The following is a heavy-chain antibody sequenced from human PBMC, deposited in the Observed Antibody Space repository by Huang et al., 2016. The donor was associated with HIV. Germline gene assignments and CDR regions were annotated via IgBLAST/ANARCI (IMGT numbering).Heavy chain of an antibody. V-gene: IGHV3-30-3*01. CDR2: ISYGGNNK. D-gene: IGHD3-10*01. CDR3: AREGQEFGDYYFDY. J-gene: IGHJ4*02. CDR1: GFTFNIYP. Sequence: QVQLVESGGGVVQPGRSLRLSCAASGFTFNIYPMHWVRPGPGKGVEWVAVISYGGNNKYSADSVKGRFIISRDNSKNTLYLQMNSLRVEDTAVYYCAREGQEFGDYYFDYWGQGTLVTVSS.